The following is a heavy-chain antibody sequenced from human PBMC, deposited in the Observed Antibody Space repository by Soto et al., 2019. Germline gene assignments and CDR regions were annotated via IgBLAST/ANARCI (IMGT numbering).Heavy chain of an antibody. V-gene: IGHV3-30-3*01. D-gene: IGHD2-2*02. CDR1: GFTFSSYA. CDR3: ARGGGYCSSTSCYTPPYYYYGMDV. J-gene: IGHJ6*02. Sequence: GSLRLSCAASGFTFSSYAMHWVRQAPGKGLEWVAVISYDGSNKYYADSVKGRFTISRDNSKNTLYLQMNSLRAEDTAVYYCARGGGYCSSTSCYTPPYYYYGMDVWGQGTTVTVSS. CDR2: ISYDGSNK.